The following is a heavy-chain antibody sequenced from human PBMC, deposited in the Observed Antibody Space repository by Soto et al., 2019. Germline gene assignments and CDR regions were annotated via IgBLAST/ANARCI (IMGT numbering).Heavy chain of an antibody. J-gene: IGHJ3*02. CDR1: GVSLNSGDYF. CDR2: ISYSGRT. Sequence: QVQLQESGPGLVKPSQTLSLTCTVSGVSLNSGDYFWSWVRQLPGKGLEWIGYISYSGRTFYSPIMNSRTSISPATSQNHFSLTMTSVIAADTAVYFCARWTYLYDSSNIRYGGFDTWGQGTKVTVSS. V-gene: IGHV4-31*03. CDR3: ARWTYLYDSSNIRYGGFDT. D-gene: IGHD3-22*01.